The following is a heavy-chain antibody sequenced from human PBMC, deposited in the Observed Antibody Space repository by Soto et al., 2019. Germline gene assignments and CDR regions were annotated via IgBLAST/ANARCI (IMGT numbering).Heavy chain of an antibody. CDR2: ISYSGGST. J-gene: IGHJ4*02. CDR3: AKARVDTAMDPTYYFDY. D-gene: IGHD5-18*01. Sequence: GGSVRHSCAASEIAFKACHMNWVHQTPGKGLEWISVISYSGGSTFYADSVKGRFTISRDNSKNTLYLQMNSLRAEDTAVYYCAKARVDTAMDPTYYFDYWGQGTLVTVSS. V-gene: IGHV3-23*01. CDR1: EIAFKACH.